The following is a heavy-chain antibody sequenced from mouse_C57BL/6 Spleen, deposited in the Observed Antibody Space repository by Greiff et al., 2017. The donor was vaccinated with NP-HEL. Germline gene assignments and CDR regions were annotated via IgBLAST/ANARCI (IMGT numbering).Heavy chain of an antibody. CDR1: GYAFSSSW. CDR2: IYPGDGDT. V-gene: IGHV1-82*01. CDR3: ARDTTVYYAMDY. J-gene: IGHJ4*01. D-gene: IGHD1-1*01. Sequence: QVQLQQPGPELVKPGASVKISCKASGYAFSSSWMNWVKQRPGKGLEWIGRIYPGDGDTNYNGKFKGKATLTADKSSSTAYMQLSSLTSEDSAVYFCARDTTVYYAMDYWGQGTSVTVSS.